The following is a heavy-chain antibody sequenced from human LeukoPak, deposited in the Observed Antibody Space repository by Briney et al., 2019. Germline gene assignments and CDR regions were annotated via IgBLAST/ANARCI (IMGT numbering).Heavy chain of an antibody. J-gene: IGHJ4*02. CDR1: GFTFSSYG. D-gene: IGHD3-22*01. V-gene: IGHV3-30*02. CDR2: IRYDGSNK. Sequence: PGGSLRLSCAASGFTFSSYGMHWVRQAPGKGLEWVAFIRYDGSNKYYADSVKGRFTISRDNAKNSLYLQMNSLRAEDTAVYYCAREEYDSSGYRFDYWGQGTLVTVSS. CDR3: AREEYDSSGYRFDY.